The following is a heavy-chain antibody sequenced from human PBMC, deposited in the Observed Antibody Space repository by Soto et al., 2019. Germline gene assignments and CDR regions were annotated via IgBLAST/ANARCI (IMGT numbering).Heavy chain of an antibody. CDR3: ARDRPSKTTPSYYYYGMDV. CDR1: GGTFSSYA. Sequence: QVQLVQSGAEVKKPGSSVKVSCKASGGTFSSYAISWVRQAPGQGLEWMGGIIPIFGTANYAQKFQGRVTMTADESTSTAYMELSSLRSEDTAVYYCARDRPSKTTPSYYYYGMDVWGQGTTVTVSS. V-gene: IGHV1-69*01. J-gene: IGHJ6*02. D-gene: IGHD1-7*01. CDR2: IIPIFGTA.